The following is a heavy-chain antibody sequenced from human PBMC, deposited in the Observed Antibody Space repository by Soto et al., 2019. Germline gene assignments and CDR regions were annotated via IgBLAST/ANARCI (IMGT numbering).Heavy chain of an antibody. J-gene: IGHJ4*02. CDR2: INSDGSTT. CDR3: ARVAVGRYDFDS. Sequence: EVLLVESGGGLVQPGGSLRLSCAASGFTFSNYWMHWVRQAPGKGLVWVARINSDGSTTSYADSVKGRFTISRDNAKNTPYLQMNRLSVEDTAVYFCARVAVGRYDFDSWGQGTLVPVSS. CDR1: GFTFSNYW. D-gene: IGHD6-19*01. V-gene: IGHV3-74*01.